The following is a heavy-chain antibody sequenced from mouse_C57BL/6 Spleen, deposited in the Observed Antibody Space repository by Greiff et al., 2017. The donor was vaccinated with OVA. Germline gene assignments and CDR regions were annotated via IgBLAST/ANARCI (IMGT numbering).Heavy chain of an antibody. D-gene: IGHD1-1*01. Sequence: EVKLLESGPGPVKPSQSLSLTCSVTGYSITSGYYWNWIRQFPGNKLEWMGYISYDGSNNYNPSLKNRISITRDTSKNQFFLKLNSVTTEDTATYYCAREKDYYGSSYWYFDVWGTGTTVTVSS. CDR1: GYSITSGYY. CDR3: AREKDYYGSSYWYFDV. J-gene: IGHJ1*03. CDR2: ISYDGSN. V-gene: IGHV3-6*01.